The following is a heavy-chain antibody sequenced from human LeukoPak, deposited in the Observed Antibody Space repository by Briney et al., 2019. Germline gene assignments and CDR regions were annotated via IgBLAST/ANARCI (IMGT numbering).Heavy chain of an antibody. CDR1: GFSFNTYG. CDR2: IWFDGSKT. D-gene: IGHD1-26*01. CDR3: AKGGGSILGMDV. Sequence: GRSLRLSCAASGFSFNTYGMHWVRQAPGKGLEWVAIIWFDGSKTYYADSVRGRFTISRDNSKNMVYLQMDSLRAEDTAEYYCAKGGGSILGMDVWGQGTTVTVSS. V-gene: IGHV3-33*06. J-gene: IGHJ6*02.